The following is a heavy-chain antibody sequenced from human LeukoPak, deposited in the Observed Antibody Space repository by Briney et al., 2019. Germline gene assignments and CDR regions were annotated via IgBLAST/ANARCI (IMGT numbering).Heavy chain of an antibody. J-gene: IGHJ6*03. CDR1: GFTFSSYS. D-gene: IGHD6-13*01. CDR3: ARIKGSTLPISYMDV. CDR2: ISSSSSYI. Sequence: PGGSLGLSCAASGFTFSSYSMNWVRQAPGKGLEWVSSISSSSSYIYYADSVKGRFTISRDNAKNSLYLQMNSLRAEDTAVYYCARIKGSTLPISYMDVWGKGTTVTVSS. V-gene: IGHV3-21*01.